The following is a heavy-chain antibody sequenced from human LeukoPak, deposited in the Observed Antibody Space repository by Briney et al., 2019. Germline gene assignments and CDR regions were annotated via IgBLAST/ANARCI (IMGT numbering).Heavy chain of an antibody. J-gene: IGHJ5*02. D-gene: IGHD4-23*01. V-gene: IGHV1-46*01. Sequence: ASVKVSCKASGYTFTSHYIHWVRQAPGQGLEWMGIINPSGGSTSYAQMFQGRVTMTRDTSTRTVYMELSSLRSEDTAVYYCARDRGGNTYWFDPWGQGTLVTVSS. CDR1: GYTFTSHY. CDR3: ARDRGGNTYWFDP. CDR2: INPSGGST.